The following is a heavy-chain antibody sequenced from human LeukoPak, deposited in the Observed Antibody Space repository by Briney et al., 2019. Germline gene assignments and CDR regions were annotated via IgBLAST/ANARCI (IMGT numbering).Heavy chain of an antibody. Sequence: GGSLRLSRAASGFTFSSYSMNWVRQAPGKGLEWVSSISSSSSYIYYADSVKGRFTISRDNAKNSLYLQMNSLRAEDTAVYYCARDGTAVAGTWFDPWGQGTLVTVSS. D-gene: IGHD6-19*01. CDR1: GFTFSSYS. CDR2: ISSSSSYI. J-gene: IGHJ5*02. V-gene: IGHV3-21*01. CDR3: ARDGTAVAGTWFDP.